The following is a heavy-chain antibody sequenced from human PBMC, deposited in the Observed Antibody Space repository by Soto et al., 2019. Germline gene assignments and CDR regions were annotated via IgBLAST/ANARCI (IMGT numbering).Heavy chain of an antibody. Sequence: ASVKVSCKVSRYTYTKYVIHWVRQAPGQRLEWMGWINAGNGNTKYSQKFQGRVTITRDTSASTAYMELSSLRSEDTAVYYCAQDTRWRDFSGSLGAGWGQGTLVTVS. CDR2: INAGNGNT. D-gene: IGHD1-26*01. J-gene: IGHJ4*02. CDR1: RYTYTKYV. V-gene: IGHV1-3*01. CDR3: AQDTRWRDFSGSLGAG.